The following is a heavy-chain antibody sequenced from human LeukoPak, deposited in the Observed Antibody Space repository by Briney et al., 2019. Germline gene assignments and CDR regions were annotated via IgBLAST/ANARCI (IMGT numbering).Heavy chain of an antibody. D-gene: IGHD6-6*01. Sequence: ESLKISCKGSGYSFTSYWIGWVRQMPGKGLEWMGIIYPDDSDTRYSPSFQGQVTISADKSISIAYLQWSSLKASDTAMYYCARERSSQGYFDFWGQGTLVTVSS. V-gene: IGHV5-51*01. CDR1: GYSFTSYW. CDR3: ARERSSQGYFDF. CDR2: IYPDDSDT. J-gene: IGHJ4*02.